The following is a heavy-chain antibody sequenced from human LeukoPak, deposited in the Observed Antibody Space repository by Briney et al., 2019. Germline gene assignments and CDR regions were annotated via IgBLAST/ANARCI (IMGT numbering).Heavy chain of an antibody. CDR1: GFTFSSYA. CDR2: ISGSGGST. CDR3: AKDIEQQLDTYYFDY. J-gene: IGHJ4*02. D-gene: IGHD6-13*01. V-gene: IGHV3-23*01. Sequence: GGSLGLSCAASGFTFSSYAMSWVRQAPGKGLEWVSAISGSGGSTYYADSVKGRFTIYRDNSKNTLYLQMNSLRAEDTAVYYCAKDIEQQLDTYYFDYWGQGTLVTVSS.